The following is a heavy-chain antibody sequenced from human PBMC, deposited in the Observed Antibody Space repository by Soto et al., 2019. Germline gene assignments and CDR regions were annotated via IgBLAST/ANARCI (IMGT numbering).Heavy chain of an antibody. J-gene: IGHJ5*02. D-gene: IGHD4-17*01. CDR1: GFTFSSYS. CDR3: ASRDYGDYVGWFDP. CDR2: ISSSSSYI. Sequence: EVQLVESGGGLVKPGGSLRLSCAASGFTFSSYSMNWVRQAPGKGLEWVSSISSSSSYIYYADSVKGRFTISRDNAKNSLYLRMNSLRAEDTAVYYCASRDYGDYVGWFDPWGQGTLVTVSS. V-gene: IGHV3-21*01.